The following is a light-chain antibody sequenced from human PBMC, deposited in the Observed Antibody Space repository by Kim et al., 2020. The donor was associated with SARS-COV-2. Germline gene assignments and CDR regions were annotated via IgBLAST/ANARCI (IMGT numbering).Light chain of an antibody. V-gene: IGLV2-14*03. CDR1: SSDVGYYNY. Sequence: QSALTQPASVSGSPGQSITISCTGTSSDVGYYNYVSWYQQPPGTAPKVMIYDVSNRPSGVSNRFSGSKSGNTASLTISGLQAEDEADYYCSSYTSSNTYVFGSGTKVTVL. CDR3: SSYTSSNTYV. J-gene: IGLJ1*01. CDR2: DVS.